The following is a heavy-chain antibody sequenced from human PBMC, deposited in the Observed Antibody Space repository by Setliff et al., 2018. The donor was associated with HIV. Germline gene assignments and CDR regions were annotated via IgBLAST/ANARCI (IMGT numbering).Heavy chain of an antibody. Sequence: ASVKVSCKASGYTFTNYGISWVRQAPGQGLEWMGWISAYNGNTNYAQKSQGRVTMTRDTSISTAYMELSRLRSDDTAVYYCARDHGMWDYGGNSLLRDYFHNWGQGTLVTVSS. CDR3: ARDHGMWDYGGNSLLRDYFHN. J-gene: IGHJ1*01. D-gene: IGHD4-17*01. V-gene: IGHV1-18*01. CDR2: ISAYNGNT. CDR1: GYTFTNYG.